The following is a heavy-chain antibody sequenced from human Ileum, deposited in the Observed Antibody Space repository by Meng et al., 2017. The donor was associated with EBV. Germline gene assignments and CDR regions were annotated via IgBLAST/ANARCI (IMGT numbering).Heavy chain of an antibody. V-gene: IGHV4-61*08. J-gene: IGHJ4*02. CDR3: ARERGGGDRGVQ. D-gene: IGHD2-21*02. CDR2: MSYTGST. Sequence: QVQLRWSGPGRLMPSETFSLTGSVSIGSCSSYVYYWTWIRQPPGKGLEWIGYMSYTGSTNYKSTLKSRVTISVDKSKNQFSLKLSSVTAADTAVYYCARERGGGDRGVQWGQGTLVTVSS. CDR1: IGSCSSYVYY.